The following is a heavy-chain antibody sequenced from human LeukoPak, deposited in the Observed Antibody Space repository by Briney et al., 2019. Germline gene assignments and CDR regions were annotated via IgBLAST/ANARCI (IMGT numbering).Heavy chain of an antibody. Sequence: SQTLSLTCVISGDSVSRTNAAWNWIRQSPSRGLEWLGRTYYRTKWYSDSAVSVKSRIIINPDTSKNQFSLQLNSVTPEDTAVYYCARGGSGMTVALFDQWGQGTPVTVPS. CDR3: ARGGSGMTVALFDQ. CDR2: TYYRTKWYS. J-gene: IGHJ4*02. D-gene: IGHD6-19*01. V-gene: IGHV6-1*01. CDR1: GDSVSRTNAA.